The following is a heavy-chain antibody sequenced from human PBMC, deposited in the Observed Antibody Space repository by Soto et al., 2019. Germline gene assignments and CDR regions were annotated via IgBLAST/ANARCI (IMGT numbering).Heavy chain of an antibody. D-gene: IGHD6-19*01. CDR2: IIPIFGTA. CDR1: GGTFSSYA. V-gene: IGHV1-69*12. J-gene: IGHJ1*01. Sequence: QVQLVQSGAEVKKPGSSVKVSCKASGGTFSSYAISWVRQAPGQGLEWMGGIIPIFGTANYAQKFQGRVTMTADESTSTAYMEMSSLRSEDTAVYYCARAGSIAVAGTLAEYFQHWGQGTLVTVSS. CDR3: ARAGSIAVAGTLAEYFQH.